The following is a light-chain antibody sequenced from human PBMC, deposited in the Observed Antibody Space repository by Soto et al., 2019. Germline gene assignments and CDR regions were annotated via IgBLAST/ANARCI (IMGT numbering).Light chain of an antibody. Sequence: DLQLTQSPSTMSASVGDRVTITCRASQSINTWLAWYQQEPGKAPKLLIHDASSLESGVPSRFSGSGSVTEFTLTISSLQPDDLGTYYCQQYNTNSPWTFGQGTKVEIK. CDR3: QQYNTNSPWT. J-gene: IGKJ1*01. CDR1: QSINTW. CDR2: DAS. V-gene: IGKV1-5*01.